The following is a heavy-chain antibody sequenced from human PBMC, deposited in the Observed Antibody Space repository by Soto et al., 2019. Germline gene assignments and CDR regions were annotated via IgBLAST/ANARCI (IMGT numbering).Heavy chain of an antibody. CDR3: ASLGTSMTSFHY. Sequence: SLKGRFTVSRDNAKNSLHLQVDSLRAEDTAVYYCASLGTSMTSFHYWGQGTLVTVSS. V-gene: IGHV3-21*01. J-gene: IGHJ4*02. D-gene: IGHD1-7*01.